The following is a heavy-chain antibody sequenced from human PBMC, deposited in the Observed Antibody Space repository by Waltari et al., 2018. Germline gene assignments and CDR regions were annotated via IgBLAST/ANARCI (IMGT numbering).Heavy chain of an antibody. V-gene: IGHV4-34*01. J-gene: IGHJ3*02. CDR2: INHSGST. Sequence: QVQLQQWGAGLLKPSETLSLTCAVYGGSFSGYHWRWIRPPPGKGLEWIGEINHSGSTNYNPSLKSRVTISVDTSKNQFSLKLSSVTAADTAVYYCARKSRQWLVTGAFDIWGQGTMVTVSS. CDR1: GGSFSGYH. D-gene: IGHD6-19*01. CDR3: ARKSRQWLVTGAFDI.